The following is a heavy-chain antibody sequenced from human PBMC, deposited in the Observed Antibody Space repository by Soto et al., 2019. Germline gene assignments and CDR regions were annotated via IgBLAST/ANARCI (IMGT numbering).Heavy chain of an antibody. CDR3: ARTHYSMDV. J-gene: IGHJ6*03. CDR1: GGSFSDFH. V-gene: IGHV4-34*01. CDR2: IHHRGNT. Sequence: QVQLQQWGAGLLKPSETLSLTCAVYGGSFSDFHWSWIRQPPGKGLEWIGEIHHRGNTNYNPSLRSGVTMSVDTSQNHFSLKMTSVTAADTAVYYCARTHYSMDVWDKGTTVTVSS.